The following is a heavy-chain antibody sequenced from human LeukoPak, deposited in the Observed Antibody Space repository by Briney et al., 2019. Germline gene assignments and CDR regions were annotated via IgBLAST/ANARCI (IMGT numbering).Heavy chain of an antibody. CDR2: IYHSGST. D-gene: IGHD6-19*01. J-gene: IGHJ4*02. CDR1: GYSISSGYY. CDR3: ARPSSGWYPDY. Sequence: SETLSLTCVVSGYSISSGYYWGWIRQPPGKGLEWIGSIYHSGSTYYNPSLKSRVTISVDTSKNQFSLKLSSVTAADTAVYYCARPSSGWYPDYWGQGTLVTVSS. V-gene: IGHV4-38-2*01.